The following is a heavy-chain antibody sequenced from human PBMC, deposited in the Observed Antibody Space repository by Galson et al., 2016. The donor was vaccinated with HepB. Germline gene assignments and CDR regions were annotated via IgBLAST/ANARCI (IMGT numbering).Heavy chain of an antibody. Sequence: SLRLSCAASGFSVSSNYIIWVRQAPGKGLEWVSAIYSGGSTYYADAVKGHFTVSRDNSKNTLYLQMNSLRAEDTAVYYCARVFRLGDLSSPRERDAFDMWGQGTMVTVSS. V-gene: IGHV3-53*01. J-gene: IGHJ3*02. CDR2: IYSGGST. D-gene: IGHD3-16*02. CDR1: GFSVSSNY. CDR3: ARVFRLGDLSSPRERDAFDM.